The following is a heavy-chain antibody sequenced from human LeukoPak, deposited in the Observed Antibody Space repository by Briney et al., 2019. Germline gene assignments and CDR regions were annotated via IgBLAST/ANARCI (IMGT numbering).Heavy chain of an antibody. D-gene: IGHD4/OR15-4a*01. V-gene: IGHV3-43*01. J-gene: IGHJ4*02. CDR3: ARRAGAYSHPYDY. CDR2: INRRGHT. CDR1: GFTFDRFT. Sequence: GGSLRLSCAASGFTFDRFTIHWVRQTPGKGLEWVSLINRRGHTFYADSVKGRFTISRDNSKNTLYLQMKSLRAEDTAVYYCARRAGAYSHPYDYWGQGTLVTVSS.